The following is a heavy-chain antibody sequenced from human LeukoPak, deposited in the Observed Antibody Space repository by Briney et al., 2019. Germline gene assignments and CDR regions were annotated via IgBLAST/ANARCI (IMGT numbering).Heavy chain of an antibody. V-gene: IGHV3-15*01. CDR3: ATGPGVGYCSSISCYNY. CDR1: GFTFSNAW. Sequence: GGSLRLSCAASGFTFSNAWMSWVRQALGKGLEWVGRIKSKTDGGTTDYAAPVKARFTISRDDSKNTLYLQMNSLKTEDTAVYYCATGPGVGYCSSISCYNYWGQGTLVTVSS. D-gene: IGHD2-2*02. CDR2: IKSKTDGGTT. J-gene: IGHJ4*02.